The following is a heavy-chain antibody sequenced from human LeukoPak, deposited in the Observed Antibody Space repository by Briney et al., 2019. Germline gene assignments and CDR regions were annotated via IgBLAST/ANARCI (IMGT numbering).Heavy chain of an antibody. D-gene: IGHD3-10*01. CDR1: GGSISSYY. CDR3: ARGGPGSYYPPIWDY. J-gene: IGHJ4*02. Sequence: SENLSLTCTVSGGSISSYYWSWIRQPPGKGLEWIGYIYYSGSTNYNPSLKSRVTISVDTSKNQFSLKLSSVTAADTAVYYCARGGPGSYYPPIWDYWGQGTLVTVSS. CDR2: IYYSGST. V-gene: IGHV4-59*01.